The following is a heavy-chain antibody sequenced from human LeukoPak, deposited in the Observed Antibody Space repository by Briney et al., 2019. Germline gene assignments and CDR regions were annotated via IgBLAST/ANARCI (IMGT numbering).Heavy chain of an antibody. CDR3: ARDKLQWLVSP. CDR2: ISSSSSYI. Sequence: GGSLRLSCAASGFTFSSYSMNWVRQAPGKGLEWVSYISSSSSYIYYADSVKGRFTISRDNAKHSLYLQMNRLRAEDTAVYYCARDKLQWLVSPWGQGTLVTVSS. CDR1: GFTFSSYS. D-gene: IGHD6-19*01. V-gene: IGHV3-21*01. J-gene: IGHJ5*02.